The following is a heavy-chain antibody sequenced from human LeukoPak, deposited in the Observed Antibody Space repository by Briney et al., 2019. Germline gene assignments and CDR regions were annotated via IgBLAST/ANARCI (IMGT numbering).Heavy chain of an antibody. CDR2: ISWNSGSI. V-gene: IGHV3-9*01. CDR3: AKDSRGDIVVVPAENAFDI. CDR1: GFTFDDYA. D-gene: IGHD2-2*01. J-gene: IGHJ3*02. Sequence: PGRSLRLSCAASGFTFDDYAMHWVRQAPGKGLEWVSGISWNSGSIGYADSVKGRFTISRDNAKNSLYLQMNSLRAEDTAFYYCAKDSRGDIVVVPAENAFDIWGQGTMVTVSS.